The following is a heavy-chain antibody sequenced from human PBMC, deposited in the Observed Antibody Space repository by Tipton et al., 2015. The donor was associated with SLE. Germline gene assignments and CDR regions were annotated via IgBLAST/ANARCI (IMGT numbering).Heavy chain of an antibody. Sequence: TLSLTCTVSGGSISSDRYYWSWTRQPAGKGLEWIGHIHTSGSTKYNPSLKRRVTISVDTSKDQFSLKLSSVTAADTAVYYCARQRVNQGEEYFDYWGQGTRVTVSS. CDR2: IHTSGST. V-gene: IGHV4-61*09. J-gene: IGHJ4*02. CDR3: ARQRVNQGEEYFDY. D-gene: IGHD1-14*01. CDR1: GGSISSDRYY.